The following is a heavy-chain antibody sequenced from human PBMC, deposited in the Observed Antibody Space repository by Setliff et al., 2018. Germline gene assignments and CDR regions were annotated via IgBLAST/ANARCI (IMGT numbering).Heavy chain of an antibody. CDR2: IWPGDSDT. V-gene: IGHV5-51*01. CDR1: GFRFTSHW. CDR3: ARRADGYNDFVDS. D-gene: IGHD6-25*01. Sequence: GESLKISCQGSGFRFTSHWIGWVRQMPGKGLEWMGLIWPGDSDTKYSPSFQGRVTISADKSINTAYLEWSSLQASDTAMYYCARRADGYNDFVDSWGQGTLVTVS. J-gene: IGHJ4*02.